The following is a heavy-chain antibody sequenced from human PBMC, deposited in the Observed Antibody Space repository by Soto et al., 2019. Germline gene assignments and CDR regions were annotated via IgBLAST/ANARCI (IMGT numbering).Heavy chain of an antibody. D-gene: IGHD6-13*01. CDR2: MSVYKGKT. Sequence: QVQLVQSGAEVKKPGASVKVSCKATGYTFSNYGISWVRQVPGQGLEWMGWMSVYKGKTSYAQKFQGRVIMTTDTSTSTAYMELRTLRSDDTAVYYCARDHIIPAVGTLDYWGQGTLVIVSS. CDR3: ARDHIIPAVGTLDY. J-gene: IGHJ4*02. CDR1: GYTFSNYG. V-gene: IGHV1-18*04.